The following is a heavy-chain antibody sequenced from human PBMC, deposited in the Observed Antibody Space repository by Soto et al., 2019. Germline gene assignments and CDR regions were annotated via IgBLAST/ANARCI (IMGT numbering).Heavy chain of an antibody. D-gene: IGHD3-10*01. CDR1: GYTLTELS. CDR3: ATAWITMVRGVIISTGVFDY. J-gene: IGHJ4*02. CDR2: FDPEDGET. V-gene: IGHV1-24*01. Sequence: ASVKVSCKVSGYTLTELSMHWVRQAPGKGLEWMGGFDPEDGETIYAQKFQGRVTMTEDTSTDTAYMELSSLRSEDTAVYYRATAWITMVRGVIISTGVFDYWGQGTLVTVSS.